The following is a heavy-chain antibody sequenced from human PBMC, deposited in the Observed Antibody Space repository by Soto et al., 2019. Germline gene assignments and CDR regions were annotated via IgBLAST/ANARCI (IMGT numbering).Heavy chain of an antibody. CDR3: GHRQKKAYSGYYYDY. D-gene: IGHD3-22*01. V-gene: IGHV2-5*02. CDR2: IYWDDDK. Sequence: GSGPTLVNPTQTLTLTCTFSGFSLSTSGVGVGWIRQPPGKALEWLALIYWDDDKRYNSSLKSRLTITKDTSKNQVVLKMTNMAPVDTATYYCGHRQKKAYSGYYYDYWGHGTLVTVSS. J-gene: IGHJ4*01. CDR1: GFSLSTSGVG.